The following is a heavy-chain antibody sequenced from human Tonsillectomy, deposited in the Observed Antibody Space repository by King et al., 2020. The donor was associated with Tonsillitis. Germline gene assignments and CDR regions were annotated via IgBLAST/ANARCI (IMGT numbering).Heavy chain of an antibody. CDR1: GYTFSGYY. Sequence: VQLVQSGAEVKKPGASVKVSCKASGYTFSGYYMHWVRQAPGRGLEWMGWINPKSGGTNYAPKIQGRVTMTRDTSISTAYMELKRLKSDDTAVYYCARTAAGYWGQVTLVTVSS. J-gene: IGHJ4*02. CDR2: INPKSGGT. V-gene: IGHV1-2*02. CDR3: ARTAAGY. D-gene: IGHD2-2*01.